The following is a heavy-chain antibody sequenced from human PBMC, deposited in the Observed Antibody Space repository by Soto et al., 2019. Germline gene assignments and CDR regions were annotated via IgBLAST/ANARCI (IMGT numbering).Heavy chain of an antibody. V-gene: IGHV1-69*01. D-gene: IGHD3-22*01. CDR2: IIPIFGTA. J-gene: IGHJ4*02. CDR3: ARDRVSYYDSSGYYSTTFDY. CDR1: GGTFSSYA. Sequence: QVQLVQSGAEVKKPGSSVKVSCKASGGTFSSYAISWVRQAPGQGLEWMGGIIPIFGTANYAQKFQGRVTITADESTSTAYMELSSLRSDDTAVYYCARDRVSYYDSSGYYSTTFDYWGQGTLVTVSS.